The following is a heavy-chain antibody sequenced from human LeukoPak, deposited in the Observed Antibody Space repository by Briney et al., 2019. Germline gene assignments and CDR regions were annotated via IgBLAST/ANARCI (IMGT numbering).Heavy chain of an antibody. CDR3: ARDSLYNFWSGYYHTTYYFDY. J-gene: IGHJ4*02. Sequence: SETLSLTCTVSGGSISSGNYYWSWIRQPAGKGREWIGHIYTSGTTYNPSLKSRVTISVDTSKNQFSLNLSSMTAADTAVYYCARDSLYNFWSGYYHTTYYFDYWGQGTLVTVFS. CDR2: IYTSGT. D-gene: IGHD3-3*01. V-gene: IGHV4-61*09. CDR1: GGSISSGNYY.